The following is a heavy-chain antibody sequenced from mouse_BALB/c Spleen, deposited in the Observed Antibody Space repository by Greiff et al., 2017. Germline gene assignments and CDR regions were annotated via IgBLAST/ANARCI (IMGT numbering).Heavy chain of an antibody. CDR1: GYSITSDYA. CDR2: ISYSGST. Sequence: EVKLVESGPGLVKPSQSLSLTCTVTGYSITSDYAWNWIRQFPGNKLEWMGYISYSGSTSYNPSLKSRISITRDTSKNQFFLQLNSVTTEDTATYYCARYPTATLYYFDYWGQGTTLTVSS. V-gene: IGHV3-2*02. J-gene: IGHJ2*01. CDR3: ARYPTATLYYFDY. D-gene: IGHD1-2*01.